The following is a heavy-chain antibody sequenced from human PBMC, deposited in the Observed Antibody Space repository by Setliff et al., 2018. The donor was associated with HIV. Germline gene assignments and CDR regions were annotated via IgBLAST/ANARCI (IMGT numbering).Heavy chain of an antibody. CDR1: GGSISNSNYY. CDR3: AIPPLEGTVTTANYFES. CDR2: IYYSGST. V-gene: IGHV4-39*07. J-gene: IGHJ4*02. D-gene: IGHD4-17*01. Sequence: SETLSLTCTVSGGSISNSNYYWGWLRQPPGKGLEWIGSIYYSGSTDYNPSLKSRVTISIGASKFQFSLKLNSVTAADTAVYYCAIPPLEGTVTTANYFESWGQGILVTVSS.